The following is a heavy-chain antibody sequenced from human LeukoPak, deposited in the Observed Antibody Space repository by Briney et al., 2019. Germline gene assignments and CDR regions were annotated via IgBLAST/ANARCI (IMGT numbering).Heavy chain of an antibody. CDR2: IYHSGST. J-gene: IGHJ5*02. CDR3: AKLTQHSDFWSGYSPVWFDP. V-gene: IGHV4-38-2*01. CDR1: GYSISSGYY. Sequence: SETLSLTCAVSGYSISSGYYWGWIRQPPGKGLEWIGSIYHSGSTYYNPSLNSRVTISVDTSKNQFSLQLSSVTAATTAVYYCAKLTQHSDFWSGYSPVWFDPWGQGTLATVPP. D-gene: IGHD3-3*01.